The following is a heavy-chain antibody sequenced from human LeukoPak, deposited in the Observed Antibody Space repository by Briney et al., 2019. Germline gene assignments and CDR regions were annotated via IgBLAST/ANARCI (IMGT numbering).Heavy chain of an antibody. J-gene: IGHJ4*02. CDR3: AKDGVEGSPRWYYFDY. V-gene: IGHV3-23*01. CDR2: ISGSGGST. Sequence: PGRSLRLSCAASGFTFSSYAMSWVRQAPGKGLEWVSAISGSGGSTYYADSVKGRFTISRDNSKNTLYLQMNSLRAEDTAVYYCAKDGVEGSPRWYYFDYWGQGTLVTVSS. D-gene: IGHD6-13*01. CDR1: GFTFSSYA.